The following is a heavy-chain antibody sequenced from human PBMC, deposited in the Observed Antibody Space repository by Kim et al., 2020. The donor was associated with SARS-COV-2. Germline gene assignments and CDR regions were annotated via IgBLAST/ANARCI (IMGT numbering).Heavy chain of an antibody. CDR2: INPNSGGT. Sequence: ASVKVSCKASGYTFTGYYMHWVRQAPGQGLEWMGRINPNSGGTNYAQKFQGRVTMTRDTSISTAYMELSRLRSDDTAVYYCARDHGYSGYDFDYWGQGTLVTVSS. D-gene: IGHD5-12*01. CDR3: ARDHGYSGYDFDY. CDR1: GYTFTGYY. V-gene: IGHV1-2*06. J-gene: IGHJ4*02.